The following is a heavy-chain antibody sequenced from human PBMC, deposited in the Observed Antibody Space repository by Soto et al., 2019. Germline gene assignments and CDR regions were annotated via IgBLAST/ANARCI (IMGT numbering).Heavy chain of an antibody. D-gene: IGHD6-13*01. V-gene: IGHV3-23*01. CDR3: AKRTRGDSSRPFDY. J-gene: IGHJ4*02. CDR1: GFSFGGYA. CDR2: VSGSGATS. Sequence: EVQLLESGGGLVQPGGSLRLSCVASGFSFGGYAMSWVRQAPGKGLEWVTGVSGSGATSYYADSVRGRFTISRDNSKNTLYLQMNSLGPDDTAVYYCAKRTRGDSSRPFDYWGQGTLVTVSS.